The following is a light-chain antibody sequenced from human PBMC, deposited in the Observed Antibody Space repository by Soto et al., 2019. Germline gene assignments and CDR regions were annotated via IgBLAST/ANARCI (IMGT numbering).Light chain of an antibody. V-gene: IGLV4-69*01. Sequence: QSVLTQSPSASASLGASVKLTCTLSSGHSNYAIAWHQQQPEKGPRYLMKVNSDGSHSKGDGIPDRFSGSSSGAERYLTISSLQSEDEADYYCQTGGTGVVFGGGTKLTVL. J-gene: IGLJ2*01. CDR2: VNSDGSH. CDR3: QTGGTGVV. CDR1: SGHSNYA.